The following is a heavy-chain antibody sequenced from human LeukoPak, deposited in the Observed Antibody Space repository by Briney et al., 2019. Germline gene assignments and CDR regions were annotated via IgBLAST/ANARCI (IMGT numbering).Heavy chain of an antibody. J-gene: IGHJ4*02. CDR1: GFTFSSYA. CDR2: ISSNGGST. Sequence: PGGSLRLSCSASGFTFSSYAMHWVRQAPGKGLEYVSAISSNGGSTYCADSVKGRFTISRDNSKNTLYLQMSSLRAEDTAVYYCVKGGITMVRGVIAAFDYWGQGTLVTVSS. CDR3: VKGGITMVRGVIAAFDY. D-gene: IGHD3-10*01. V-gene: IGHV3-64D*06.